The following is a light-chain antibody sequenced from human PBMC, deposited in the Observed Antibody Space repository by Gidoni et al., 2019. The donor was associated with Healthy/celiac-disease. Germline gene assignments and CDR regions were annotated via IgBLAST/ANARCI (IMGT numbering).Light chain of an antibody. J-gene: IGLJ3*02. CDR3: CSYAGSSTWV. Sequence: SALPQPASVSGSPGQSITISCTGTSSDVGSYNLVSWYQQHPGKAPKLMLYEGSKRPSGVSNRFSGSKSGNTASLTISGLQAEDEADYYCCSYAGSSTWVFGGGTKLTVL. CDR2: EGS. CDR1: SSDVGSYNL. V-gene: IGLV2-23*01.